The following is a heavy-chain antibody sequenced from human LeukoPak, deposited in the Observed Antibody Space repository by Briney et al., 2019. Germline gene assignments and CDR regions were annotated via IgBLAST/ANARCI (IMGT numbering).Heavy chain of an antibody. CDR1: GGSISSGGYY. CDR2: IYYSGST. CDR3: ARLSCSDTICPTLPYNHFDP. V-gene: IGHV4-31*03. D-gene: IGHD2-15*01. Sequence: SETLSLTCTVSGGSISSGGYYWSWIRQHPGKGLEWIGYIYYSGSTYYNPSLKSRVTISVDTSKNQFSLKLSSVTAADTAVYYCARLSCSDTICPTLPYNHFDPWGQGTLVTVSS. J-gene: IGHJ5*02.